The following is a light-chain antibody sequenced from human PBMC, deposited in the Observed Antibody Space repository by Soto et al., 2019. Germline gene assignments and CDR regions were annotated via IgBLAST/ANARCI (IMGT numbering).Light chain of an antibody. CDR1: QTVNSR. J-gene: IGKJ5*01. CDR3: HQRQSWPRT. Sequence: EIVLTQSPATLSSSPGERATLSCRASQTVNSRLAWYQHKPGQAPRLPIYHTSNRATGIPARFSGSGSGTDFTLTISSLEPEDFAVYYCHQRQSWPRTFGQGTRLEIK. V-gene: IGKV3-11*01. CDR2: HTS.